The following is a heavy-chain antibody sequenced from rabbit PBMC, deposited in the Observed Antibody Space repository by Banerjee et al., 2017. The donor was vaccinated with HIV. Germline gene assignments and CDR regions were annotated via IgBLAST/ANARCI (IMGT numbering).Heavy chain of an antibody. CDR2: IYTGSGSA. Sequence: QEQLEESGGGLVKPEGSLTLTCKASGFSFSNKYVMCWVRQAPGKGLEWIACIYTGSGSALYVSWAKGRFPISKTSSTTVTLQMTSLTAADTATYFCAGHNIGWGGDLWGQGTLVTVS. J-gene: IGHJ4*01. D-gene: IGHD4-1*01. CDR3: AGHNIGWGGDL. V-gene: IGHV1S45*01. CDR1: GFSFSNKYV.